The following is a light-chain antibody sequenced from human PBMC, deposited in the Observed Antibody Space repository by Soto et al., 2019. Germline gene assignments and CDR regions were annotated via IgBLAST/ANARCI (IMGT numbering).Light chain of an antibody. V-gene: IGKV3-15*01. CDR2: GAS. J-gene: IGKJ1*01. Sequence: EIVMTQSPGTLAVSPGEEATLSCRASQRVSIKIAWYQQKPGQSPRLLIYGASTRASGIPARFSGNGSWTEFALTISSLQSEDSAVYYCQQYEQWQSFGQGTKVDTK. CDR1: QRVSIK. CDR3: QQYEQWQS.